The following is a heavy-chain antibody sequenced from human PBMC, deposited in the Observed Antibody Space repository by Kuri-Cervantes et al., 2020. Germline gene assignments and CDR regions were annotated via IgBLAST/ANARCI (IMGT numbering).Heavy chain of an antibody. J-gene: IGHJ4*02. V-gene: IGHV3-11*01. CDR2: ISNSGTTI. Sequence: GESLKISCAASGFTFSDYYMSWIRQAPGKGLEWISYISNSGTTIYYAADSVRDRFTISRDSSKNTVFLEMTSLRTEDTAVYYCYGRFDYWGQGTLVTVSS. CDR1: GFTFSDYY. D-gene: IGHD3-10*01. CDR3: YGRFDY.